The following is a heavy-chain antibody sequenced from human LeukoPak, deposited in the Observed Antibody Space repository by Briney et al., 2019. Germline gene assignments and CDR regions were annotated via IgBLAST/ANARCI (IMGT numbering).Heavy chain of an antibody. V-gene: IGHV3-7*01. Sequence: PGGSLRLSCAVSGFTLSSFWMSWVRQAAGKGLEWVANIKQDGSEKYYGASVKGRFTISRAHAKHSLYRQMNNMRAEDPAVSYCARVDSSGWDFDYWGQGTLVTV. J-gene: IGHJ4*02. CDR1: GFTLSSFW. D-gene: IGHD6-19*01. CDR2: IKQDGSEK. CDR3: ARVDSSGWDFDY.